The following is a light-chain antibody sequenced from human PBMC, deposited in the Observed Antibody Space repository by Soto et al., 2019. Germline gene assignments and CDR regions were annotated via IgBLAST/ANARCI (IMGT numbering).Light chain of an antibody. J-gene: IGLJ1*01. CDR2: GNT. CDR3: QSHDSSLHASV. V-gene: IGLV1-40*01. Sequence: QSVLTQPPSVSGAPGQRVTISCTGSSSKIGAGYDVHWYLQLPGTAPKLIIYGNTNRPSGVPDRFSGSKSGSSASLAITGLQAEDEADYYCQSHDSSLHASVFGTGTKVTVL. CDR1: SSKIGAGYD.